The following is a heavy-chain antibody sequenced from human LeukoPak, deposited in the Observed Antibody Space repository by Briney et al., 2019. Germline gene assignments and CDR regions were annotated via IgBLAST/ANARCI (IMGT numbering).Heavy chain of an antibody. CDR1: GGSISSYY. CDR2: IYYSGST. CDR3: AGTYYYGSGSYYDYYYGMDV. V-gene: IGHV4-59*01. J-gene: IGHJ6*04. Sequence: SETLSLTCTVSGGSISSYYWSWIRQPPGKGLEWIGYIYYSGSTNYNPSLKSRVTISVDTSKNQFSLKLSSVTAADTAVYYCAGTYYYGSGSYYDYYYGMDVWGKGTTVTDSS. D-gene: IGHD3-10*01.